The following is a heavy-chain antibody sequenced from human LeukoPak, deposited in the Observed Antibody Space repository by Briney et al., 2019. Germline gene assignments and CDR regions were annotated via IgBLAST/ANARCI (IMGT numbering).Heavy chain of an antibody. CDR3: AINGYSSGWYGGNY. D-gene: IGHD6-19*01. CDR2: INHSGST. V-gene: IGHV4-34*01. J-gene: IGHJ4*02. Sequence: SETLSLTCAVYGGSFSGYYWSWLRQPPGKGLEWIGEINHSGSTNYNPSLKSRVTISVDTSKNQFSLKLSSVTAADTAVYYCAINGYSSGWYGGNYWGQGTLVTVSS. CDR1: GGSFSGYY.